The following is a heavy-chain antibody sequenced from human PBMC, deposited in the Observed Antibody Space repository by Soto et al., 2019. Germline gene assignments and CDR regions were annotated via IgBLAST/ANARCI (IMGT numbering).Heavy chain of an antibody. CDR2: INQSGTT. V-gene: IGHV4-30-2*01. J-gene: IGHJ6*02. Sequence: PSETLSLTCAVSGGSISSGGYSWSWIRQPPGKGLEWIGEINQSGTTNYNPSLRSRVTISADTSKKQFALKLNSVTAADTAVYYCARERAYCTSTTCYRKHGLDVWGQGTTVTVSS. CDR1: GGSISSGGYS. D-gene: IGHD2-2*01. CDR3: ARERAYCTSTTCYRKHGLDV.